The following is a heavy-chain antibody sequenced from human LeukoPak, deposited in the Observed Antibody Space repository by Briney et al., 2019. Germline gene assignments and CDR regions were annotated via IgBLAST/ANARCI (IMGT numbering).Heavy chain of an antibody. CDR3: ARDSRYAGRGYPIDY. J-gene: IGHJ4*02. V-gene: IGHV1-18*01. D-gene: IGHD3-16*02. Sequence: ASVKVSCKASGYTFTSYGISWVRQAPGQGLEWMGWISAYNGNTNYAQKLQGRVTMTTDTSTSTAYMELRSLRSDDTAVYYCARDSRYAGRGYPIDYWGQGTLVTVSS. CDR1: GYTFTSYG. CDR2: ISAYNGNT.